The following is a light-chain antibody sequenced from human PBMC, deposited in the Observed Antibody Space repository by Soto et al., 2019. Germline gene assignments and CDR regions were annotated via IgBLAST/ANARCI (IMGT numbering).Light chain of an antibody. J-gene: IGKJ1*01. CDR1: QNVSSNL. CDR2: GAS. V-gene: IGKV3-20*01. CDR3: QKYGSFWT. Sequence: TVLTQSPGTLSLSPGERATLSCRASQNVSSNLLVWYQQHPGQAPRLLIYGASSRATGIPDRFIGSGSWRDFSRTMRRLELDDFEVYYCQKYGSFWTFGQGTKVEIK.